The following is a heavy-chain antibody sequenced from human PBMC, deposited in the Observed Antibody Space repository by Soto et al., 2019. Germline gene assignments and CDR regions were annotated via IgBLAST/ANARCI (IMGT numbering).Heavy chain of an antibody. CDR1: GGSISSGDYY. D-gene: IGHD3-22*01. Sequence: SETLSLTCTVSGGSISSGDYYWSWIRQPPGKGLEWIGYIYYSGSTYYNPSLKSRVTISVDTSKNQFSLKLSSVTAADTAVYYCARVDGSGYQPFDYWGQGTLVTVSS. J-gene: IGHJ4*02. V-gene: IGHV4-30-4*01. CDR2: IYYSGST. CDR3: ARVDGSGYQPFDY.